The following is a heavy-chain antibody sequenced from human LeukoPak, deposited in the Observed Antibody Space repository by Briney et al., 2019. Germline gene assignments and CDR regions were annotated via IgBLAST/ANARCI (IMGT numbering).Heavy chain of an antibody. CDR1: GFTFSSYG. Sequence: GGSLRLSCAASGFTFSSYGMSWVRHAPGKGLEWVSAISGSGGSTYYADSVKGRFTISRDNSKNTLYLQMNSLRAEDTAVYYCAKDYRLGQWIQLWLGLFDYWGQGTLVTVSS. V-gene: IGHV3-23*01. J-gene: IGHJ4*02. D-gene: IGHD5-18*01. CDR3: AKDYRLGQWIQLWLGLFDY. CDR2: ISGSGGST.